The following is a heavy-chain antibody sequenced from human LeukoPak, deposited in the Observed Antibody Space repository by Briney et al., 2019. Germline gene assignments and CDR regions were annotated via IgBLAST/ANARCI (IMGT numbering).Heavy chain of an antibody. D-gene: IGHD5-24*01. CDR1: GFTFSSYE. J-gene: IGHJ4*02. CDR3: VRDRGALQYFDY. CDR2: ISSSGSTI. V-gene: IGHV3-48*03. Sequence: GGSLRLSCAASGFTFSSYEMNWVRQAPGKGLEWVSYISSSGSTIYYADSVKGRFTISRDNAKNSLYLQMNSLRAEDTAVYYCVRDRGALQYFDYWGQGTLVTVSS.